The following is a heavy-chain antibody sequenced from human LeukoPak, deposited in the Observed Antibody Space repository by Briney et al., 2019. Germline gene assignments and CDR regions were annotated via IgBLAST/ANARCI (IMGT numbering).Heavy chain of an antibody. CDR1: GYTFTSYY. D-gene: IGHD3-22*01. CDR3: ARDLIMHYYDSSGYPEYNWFDP. Sequence: ASVKVSCKASGYTFTSYYVHWVRQAPGQGLEWMGIINPSGGSTSYAQKFQGRVTMTRDTSTSTVYMELSSLRSEDTAVYYCARDLIMHYYDSSGYPEYNWFDPWGQGTLVTVSS. J-gene: IGHJ5*02. V-gene: IGHV1-46*01. CDR2: INPSGGST.